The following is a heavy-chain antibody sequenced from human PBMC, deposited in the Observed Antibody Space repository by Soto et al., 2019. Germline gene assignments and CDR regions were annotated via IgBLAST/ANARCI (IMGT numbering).Heavy chain of an antibody. CDR2: ISSSSSYI. Sequence: EVQLVESGGGLVKPGGSLRLSCAASGFTFSSYSMNWVRQAPGKGLEWVSSISSSSSYIYYADSVKGRFTISRDNAKNSLYLQMNSLRAEDTAVYYCAVLRSGYVRRGSPGVMDVWGQGTTVTVSS. CDR3: AVLRSGYVRRGSPGVMDV. J-gene: IGHJ6*02. CDR1: GFTFSSYS. D-gene: IGHD5-12*01. V-gene: IGHV3-21*01.